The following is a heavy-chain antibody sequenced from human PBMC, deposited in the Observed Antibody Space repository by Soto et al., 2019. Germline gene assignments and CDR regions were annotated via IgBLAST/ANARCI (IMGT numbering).Heavy chain of an antibody. CDR2: ISAYNGNT. V-gene: IGHV1-18*04. D-gene: IGHD4-17*01. Sequence: QVQLVQSGAEVKKPGASVKVSCKASGYTFTSYGISWVRQAPGQGLEWMGWISAYNGNTNYAQKLQCRVTMTTDTSTWTAYMELRSLRSADTAVYYCARDRGLPPNSGDYFGLECMDVWGQGTTVTVSS. CDR1: GYTFTSYG. J-gene: IGHJ6*02. CDR3: ARDRGLPPNSGDYFGLECMDV.